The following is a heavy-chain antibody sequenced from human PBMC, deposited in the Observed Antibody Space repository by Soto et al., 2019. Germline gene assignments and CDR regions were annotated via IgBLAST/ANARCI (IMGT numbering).Heavy chain of an antibody. V-gene: IGHV3-20*04. CDR3: ARDGGVAVAVDASDI. CDR2: INWSGSST. Sequence: EVQLVESGGGVVRPGGSLRLSCAASGFTFVDHGMTWVRQVPGKGLEWVAEINWSGSSTSYADSVKGRFTISRDNAKNSLYLQMNRLRAEDTALYFCARDGGVAVAVDASDIWGQGTMVTVSS. D-gene: IGHD6-19*01. J-gene: IGHJ3*02. CDR1: GFTFVDHG.